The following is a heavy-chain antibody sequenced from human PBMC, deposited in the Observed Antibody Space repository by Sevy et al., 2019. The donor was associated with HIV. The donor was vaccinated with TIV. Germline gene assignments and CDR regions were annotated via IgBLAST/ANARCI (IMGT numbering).Heavy chain of an antibody. V-gene: IGHV1-2*02. CDR1: GYTFTDYY. J-gene: IGHJ6*02. CDR3: ARLTTKPTSDLYGMDV. Sequence: ASVKVSCKASGYTFTDYYKHWVRQAPGQGLEWMAWINPNDGVTKYPQRFQGGVTVTRDTSVSTAYMELRGLRYDDTAIYYCARLTTKPTSDLYGMDVWGPGTTVTVSS. D-gene: IGHD4-17*01. CDR2: INPNDGVT.